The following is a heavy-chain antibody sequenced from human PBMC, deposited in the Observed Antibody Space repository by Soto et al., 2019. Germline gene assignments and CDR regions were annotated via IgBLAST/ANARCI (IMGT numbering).Heavy chain of an antibody. D-gene: IGHD3-3*01. CDR2: INAGNGNT. Sequence: ASVKVSCKASGYSCTSYAMHWVRQAPGQRLEWMGWINAGNGNTKYSQKFQGRVTITRDTSASTAYMELSSLRSEDTAVYYCARDYRITIFGVVIIYNWFDPWGQGTLVTVPQ. V-gene: IGHV1-3*01. CDR1: GYSCTSYA. CDR3: ARDYRITIFGVVIIYNWFDP. J-gene: IGHJ5*02.